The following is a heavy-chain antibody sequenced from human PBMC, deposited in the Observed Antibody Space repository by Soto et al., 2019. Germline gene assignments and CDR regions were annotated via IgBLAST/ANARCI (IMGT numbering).Heavy chain of an antibody. J-gene: IGHJ4*02. CDR2: ISYDGSNK. CDR1: GFTFSSYA. Sequence: QVPLVESGGGVVQPGRSLRLSCAASGFTFSSYAMHWVRQAPGKGLEWVAVISYDGSNKYYADSVKGRFTISRDNFKSTLYLQMSCLIAEDTAVYYCASVAVEMATIHVFDYWGQGTLVTVSS. D-gene: IGHD5-12*01. CDR3: ASVAVEMATIHVFDY. V-gene: IGHV3-30-3*01.